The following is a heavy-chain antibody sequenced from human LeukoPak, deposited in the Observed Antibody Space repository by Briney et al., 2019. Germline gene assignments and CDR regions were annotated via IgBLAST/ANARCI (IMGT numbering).Heavy chain of an antibody. D-gene: IGHD2-21*01. CDR2: ISSSSTI. V-gene: IGHV3-48*01. Sequence: GGSLRLSCAASGFTFSSYSMNWVRQAPGKGLEWVSYISSSSTIYYADSVKGRFTISRDNAKNSLYLQMNSLRAEDTAVYYCSGFCGGDCYPFDYWGQGTLVTVSS. J-gene: IGHJ4*02. CDR1: GFTFSSYS. CDR3: SGFCGGDCYPFDY.